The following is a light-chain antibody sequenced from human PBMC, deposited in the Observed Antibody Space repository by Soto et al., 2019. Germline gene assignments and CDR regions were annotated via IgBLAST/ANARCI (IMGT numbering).Light chain of an antibody. Sequence: EIVLTQSPGTLSLSPGERATLSCRASQSVSSNYLAWYQQKPGQAPRLVIYDASNRATGIPDRFSGSGSGTDFTLTINRLEPEDFAVYYCQQYGSSPPYTFGQGPKLDIK. CDR3: QQYGSSPPYT. V-gene: IGKV3-20*01. CDR1: QSVSSNY. J-gene: IGKJ2*01. CDR2: DAS.